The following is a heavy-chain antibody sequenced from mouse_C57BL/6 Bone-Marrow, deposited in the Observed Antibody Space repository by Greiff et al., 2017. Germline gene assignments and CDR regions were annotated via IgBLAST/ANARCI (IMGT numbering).Heavy chain of an antibody. CDR2: IDPSDSYT. Sequence: VQLQQPGAELVRPGTSVKLSCKASGYTFTSYWMHWVKQRPGQGLEWIGVIDPSDSYTNYNQKFKGKATLTVDTSSSTAYMQLISLTSEDSAVYYCARSRFRRGAMDYWGQGTSVTVSS. CDR1: GYTFTSYW. J-gene: IGHJ4*01. V-gene: IGHV1-59*01. CDR3: ARSRFRRGAMDY.